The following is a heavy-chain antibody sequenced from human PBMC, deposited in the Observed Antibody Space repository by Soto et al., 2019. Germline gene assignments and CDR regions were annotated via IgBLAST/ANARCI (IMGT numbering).Heavy chain of an antibody. J-gene: IGHJ4*02. CDR2: INPSGGST. CDR3: ARGKWGYDFWSGYPEGLIDY. Sequence: ASVKVSCKASGYTFTSYYMHWVRQAPGQGLEWMGIINPSGGSTSYAQKFQGRVTMTRDTSTSTVYMELSSLRSEDTAVYYCARGKWGYDFWSGYPEGLIDYWGQGTLVTVSS. D-gene: IGHD3-3*01. V-gene: IGHV1-46*01. CDR1: GYTFTSYY.